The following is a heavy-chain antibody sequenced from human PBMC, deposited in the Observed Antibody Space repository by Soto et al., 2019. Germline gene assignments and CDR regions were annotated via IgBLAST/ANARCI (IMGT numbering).Heavy chain of an antibody. CDR2: TYYRSQWYN. CDR1: GDSVSSNSAV. Sequence: SQTLSLTCAISGDSVSSNSAVWNWIRQSPSRGLEWLGRTYYRSQWYNDYAVSVKGRIIINPDTSKNQFSLQLSSVTPEDTAVYYCARTVARDYYYKGVDVWGQGTXVTVSS. CDR3: ARTVARDYYYKGVDV. J-gene: IGHJ6*02. V-gene: IGHV6-1*01. D-gene: IGHD6-19*01.